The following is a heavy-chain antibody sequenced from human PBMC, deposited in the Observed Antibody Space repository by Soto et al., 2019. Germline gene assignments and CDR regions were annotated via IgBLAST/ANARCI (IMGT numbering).Heavy chain of an antibody. CDR1: GDSIRNRNYY. Sequence: LQLQESGPGLVKPSETLSLTCTVSGDSIRNRNYYWGWIRQPPGKGLEWIVSRYDDESTFYNPSFRSRVTVSIDRSKNQFSLKMTSVTAADRAVYYCARGFYEGSSGYYLDVWGQGNLVTVSS. J-gene: IGHJ4*02. CDR3: ARGFYEGSSGYYLDV. D-gene: IGHD3-22*01. V-gene: IGHV4-39*01. CDR2: RYDDEST.